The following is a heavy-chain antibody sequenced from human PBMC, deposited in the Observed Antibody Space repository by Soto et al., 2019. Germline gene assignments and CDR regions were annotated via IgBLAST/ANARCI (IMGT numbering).Heavy chain of an antibody. J-gene: IGHJ3*02. Sequence: GSLRLSFAASGFTFRVYAIGWFRQAPGRGLEWVSGIGGGGADTSYADAVKGRFVISRGTPQSTLSLQMNRLRADNTAVYCFENDRISHNCVWHSFDSWGQGTMVTVSS. D-gene: IGHD2-21*01. CDR1: GFTFRVYA. CDR2: IGGGGADT. V-gene: IGHV3-23*01. CDR3: ENDRISHNCVWHSFDS.